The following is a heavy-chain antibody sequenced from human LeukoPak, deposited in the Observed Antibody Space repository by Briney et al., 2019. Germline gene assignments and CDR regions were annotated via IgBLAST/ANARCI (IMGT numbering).Heavy chain of an antibody. Sequence: PSETLSLTCTVSGGSISSSNYYWGWIRQPPGKGLEWIGSIYYSGSTYYNPSLKSRVTISVDTSKNQFSLKLSSVTAADTAVYYCARLIVVVPAAIRFDPWGQGTLVTVSS. D-gene: IGHD2-2*01. CDR2: IYYSGST. CDR1: GGSISSSNYY. V-gene: IGHV4-39*07. CDR3: ARLIVVVPAAIRFDP. J-gene: IGHJ5*02.